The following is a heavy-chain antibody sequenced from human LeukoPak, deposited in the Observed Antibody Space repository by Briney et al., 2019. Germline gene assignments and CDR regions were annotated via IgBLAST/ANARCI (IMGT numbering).Heavy chain of an antibody. D-gene: IGHD3-22*01. Sequence: PGGSLRLSCAASGLTFSSYSMNWVRQAPGKGPEWVSYISSSSSNIYYADSVKGRFTISRENAKNSLYLQMDSLRDEDTAVYYCARDRRKNFYYDSNGYPDYWGQGTLVTVSS. V-gene: IGHV3-48*02. J-gene: IGHJ4*02. CDR1: GLTFSSYS. CDR2: ISSSSSNI. CDR3: ARDRRKNFYYDSNGYPDY.